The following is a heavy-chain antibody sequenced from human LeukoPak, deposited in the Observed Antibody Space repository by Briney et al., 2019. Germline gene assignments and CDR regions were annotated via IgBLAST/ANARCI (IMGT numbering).Heavy chain of an antibody. Sequence: GASVTVSCKASGGTFSSYAISWVRQAPGQGLEWMGRIIPIFGIANYAQKFQGRVTITADKSTSTAYMELSSLRSEDTAVYYCASGPDFWSGYAAGDAFDIWGQGTMVTVSS. J-gene: IGHJ3*02. CDR1: GGTFSSYA. CDR2: IIPIFGIA. CDR3: ASGPDFWSGYAAGDAFDI. D-gene: IGHD3-3*01. V-gene: IGHV1-69*04.